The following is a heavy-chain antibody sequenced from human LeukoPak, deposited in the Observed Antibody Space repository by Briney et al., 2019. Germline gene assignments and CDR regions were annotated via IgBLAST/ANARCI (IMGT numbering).Heavy chain of an antibody. CDR3: ARAMIVVLRTTAVYFDP. CDR1: GWTFSGYY. V-gene: IGHV4-34*01. CDR2: INHSEST. D-gene: IGHD3-22*01. Sequence: PSETLTHTFAASGWTFSGYYCSCIRQPPGKGLEWIGEINHSESTTYNPSLKSRGTISIEKSKNQFSLLWSSETAADTAVYYCARAMIVVLRTTAVYFDPTGRGTLVTVSS. J-gene: IGHJ2*01.